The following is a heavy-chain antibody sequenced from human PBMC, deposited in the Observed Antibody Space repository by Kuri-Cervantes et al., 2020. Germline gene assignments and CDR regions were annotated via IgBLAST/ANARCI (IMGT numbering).Heavy chain of an antibody. Sequence: GGSLRLSCAASGFTFSSYSMNWVRQAPGKGLEWVAVISYDGSNKYYADSVKGRFTISRDNSKNTLYLQMNSLRAEDTAVYYCARDPYYYGSGSYSGYWGQGTLVTVSS. CDR3: ARDPYYYGSGSYSGY. J-gene: IGHJ4*02. CDR1: GFTFSSYS. D-gene: IGHD3-10*01. V-gene: IGHV3-30*03. CDR2: ISYDGSNK.